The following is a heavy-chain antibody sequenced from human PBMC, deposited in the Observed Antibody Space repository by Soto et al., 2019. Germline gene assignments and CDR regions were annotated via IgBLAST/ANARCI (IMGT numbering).Heavy chain of an antibody. Sequence: QVQLQESGPGLMKPSETLSLTCNVSGGSMTSYFWSWLRQPPGKGLEWLGYIDYSGSTNYNPSLKSRLSLSLDTSQTQFSLTVRSVTAADSAVYYCARDKRGWFDPWGQGTLVTVS. CDR3: ARDKRGWFDP. J-gene: IGHJ5*02. V-gene: IGHV4-59*01. CDR2: IDYSGST. CDR1: GGSMTSYF.